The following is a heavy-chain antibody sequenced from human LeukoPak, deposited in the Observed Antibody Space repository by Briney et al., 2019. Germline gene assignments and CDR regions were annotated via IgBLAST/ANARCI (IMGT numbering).Heavy chain of an antibody. Sequence: GGSLRLSCAASGFTFSSYAMHWVRQAPGKGLEWVAVISYDGSNKYYADSVKGRFTISRDNSKNTLYLQMNSLRAEDTAVYYCAKVGGIAAAGNFRAFDIWGQGTMVTVSS. CDR2: ISYDGSNK. J-gene: IGHJ3*02. CDR3: AKVGGIAAAGNFRAFDI. D-gene: IGHD6-13*01. CDR1: GFTFSSYA. V-gene: IGHV3-30*04.